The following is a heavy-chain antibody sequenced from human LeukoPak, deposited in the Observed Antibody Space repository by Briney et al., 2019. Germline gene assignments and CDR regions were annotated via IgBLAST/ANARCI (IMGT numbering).Heavy chain of an antibody. CDR2: IYTSGST. CDR1: GGSISSYY. D-gene: IGHD3-10*01. V-gene: IGHV4-4*07. Sequence: SETLSLTCTVSGGSISSYYWSWIRQPAGKGLEWIGRIYTSGSTNYNPSLKSRVTMSVDTSKNQFSLKLSSVTAADTAVYYCARGVGYYGSGSSTYYYYYYMDVWGKGTTVTISS. CDR3: ARGVGYYGSGSSTYYYYYYMDV. J-gene: IGHJ6*03.